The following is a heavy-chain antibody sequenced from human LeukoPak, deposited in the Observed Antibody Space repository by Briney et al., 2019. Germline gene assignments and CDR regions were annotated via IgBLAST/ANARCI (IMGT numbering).Heavy chain of an antibody. CDR3: ARGSGKYCSGGSCRRVYFDY. V-gene: IGHV4-34*01. D-gene: IGHD2-15*01. CDR2: INHSGST. Sequence: PSETLSLTCAVYGGSFSGYYWSWIRQPPGKGLEWIGEINHSGSTNYNPSLKSRVTISVDTSKNQFSLKLSSVNAADTAVYYCARGSGKYCSGGSCRRVYFDYWGQGTLVTVSS. CDR1: GGSFSGYY. J-gene: IGHJ4*02.